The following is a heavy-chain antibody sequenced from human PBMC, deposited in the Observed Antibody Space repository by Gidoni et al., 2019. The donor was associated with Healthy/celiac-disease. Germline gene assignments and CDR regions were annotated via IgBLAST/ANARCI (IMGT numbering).Heavy chain of an antibody. D-gene: IGHD3-3*01. Sequence: VQLVESGGGLVQPGGSLRPSCAAFGFTFSSYWMHWFRQAPGKGLVWVSRINSDGISTSYADSVKGRFTISRDNAKNTLYLQMNSLRAEDTAVYYCARDYDFWSGYLFDYWGQGTLVTVSS. V-gene: IGHV3-74*01. CDR3: ARDYDFWSGYLFDY. CDR1: GFTFSSYW. J-gene: IGHJ4*02. CDR2: INSDGIST.